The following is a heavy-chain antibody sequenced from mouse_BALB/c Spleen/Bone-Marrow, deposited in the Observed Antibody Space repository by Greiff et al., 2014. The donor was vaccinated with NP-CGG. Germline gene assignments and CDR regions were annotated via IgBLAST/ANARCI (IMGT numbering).Heavy chain of an antibody. D-gene: IGHD4-1*01. Sequence: VQLQQSGAEVVRPGTSVKVSCKASGYAFTNYLIEWIKQRPGQGLEWIGLINPGSGGTNYNEKFKGKATLTADKSSSTAYMQRRSLTSDVSAVFLWERVLGPPSGAQGPLAIAPA. CDR3: ERVLGPPS. CDR2: INPGSGGT. CDR1: GYAFTNYL. V-gene: IGHV1-54*01. J-gene: IGHJ3*01.